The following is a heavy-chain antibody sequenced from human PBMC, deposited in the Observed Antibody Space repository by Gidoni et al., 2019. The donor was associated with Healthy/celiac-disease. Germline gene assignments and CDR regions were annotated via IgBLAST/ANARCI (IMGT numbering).Heavy chain of an antibody. J-gene: IGHJ4*02. Sequence: QVQLVESGGGLVKPGGSLRLSCAASGFRFSAYYMSWIRQAPGKGLEWVSYISSSGSTIYYADAVKGRFTISRDNAKNSLYLQMNSLRAEDTAVYYCARKFVGLSRAAAGIDYWGQGTLVTVSS. CDR2: ISSSGSTI. CDR3: ARKFVGLSRAAAGIDY. CDR1: GFRFSAYY. V-gene: IGHV3-11*01. D-gene: IGHD6-13*01.